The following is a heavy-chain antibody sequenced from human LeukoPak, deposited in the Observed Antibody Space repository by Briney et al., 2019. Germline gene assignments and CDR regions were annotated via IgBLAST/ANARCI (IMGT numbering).Heavy chain of an antibody. V-gene: IGHV4-61*01. CDR2: IYYSGST. CDR1: GGSVSSGSYY. Sequence: SETLSLTCTVSGGSVSSGSYYWSWIRQPPGKGLEWIGYIYYSGSTNYNPSLKSRVTISVDTSKNQFSLKLSSVTAADTAVYYCVRGGYYDSSGYLREWGQGTLVTVSS. D-gene: IGHD3-22*01. J-gene: IGHJ4*02. CDR3: VRGGYYDSSGYLRE.